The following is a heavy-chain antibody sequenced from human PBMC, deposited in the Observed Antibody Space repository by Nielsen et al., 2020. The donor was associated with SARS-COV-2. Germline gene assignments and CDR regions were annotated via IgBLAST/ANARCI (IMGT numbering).Heavy chain of an antibody. CDR1: VFKVNDYY. D-gene: IGHD3/OR15-3a*01. Sequence: ASVNVSCMGTVFKVNDYYINGVRQPPAQELEWMGRSNHYRGGTNYAQKFQGTVTMTRDASISTVYMELTSDDTAVYYCARARATIFGLVMSYGMDVWGQGTTVAVSS. CDR2: SNHYRGGT. J-gene: IGHJ6*02. CDR3: ARARATIFGLVMSYGMDV. V-gene: IGHV1-2*06.